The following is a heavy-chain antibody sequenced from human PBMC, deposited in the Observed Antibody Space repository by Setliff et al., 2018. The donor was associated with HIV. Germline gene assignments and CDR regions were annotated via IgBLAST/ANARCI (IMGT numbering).Heavy chain of an antibody. D-gene: IGHD2-15*01. J-gene: IGHJ4*02. V-gene: IGHV5-51*01. Sequence: GESLKISCQGSGYSFSNYWIGWVRQMPGKGLEWMGIIYPGDSDTRYSPSFQGQVTISADKSISTAYLQWSSLKASDTAMYYCARSPIRYCSGGSCYSGFDYWGQGTLVTVSS. CDR3: ARSPIRYCSGGSCYSGFDY. CDR2: IYPGDSDT. CDR1: GYSFSNYW.